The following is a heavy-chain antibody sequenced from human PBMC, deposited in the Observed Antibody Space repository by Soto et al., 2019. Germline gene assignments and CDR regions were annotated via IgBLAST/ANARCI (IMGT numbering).Heavy chain of an antibody. CDR3: AKEGGLSGSYYISSSYYFDY. D-gene: IGHD1-26*01. J-gene: IGHJ4*02. CDR1: GFTFSSYG. CDR2: ISYDGSNT. Sequence: QVQLVESGGGVVQPERSLRLSCVGSGFTFSSYGMHWVRRAPGKGLEWVAIISYDGSNTYYADSVKGRFTISRDNSKNTLYLQMNSLRAEDTSVYYCAKEGGLSGSYYISSSYYFDYWGQGTLVTVSS. V-gene: IGHV3-30*18.